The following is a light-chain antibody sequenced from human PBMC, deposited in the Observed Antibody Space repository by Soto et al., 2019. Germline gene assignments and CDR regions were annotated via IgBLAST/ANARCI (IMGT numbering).Light chain of an antibody. CDR2: LNSDGSH. V-gene: IGLV4-69*01. CDR1: SGHSNYA. J-gene: IGLJ2*01. CDR3: QTWGTGIP. Sequence: QPVLTQSPSASASLGASFKLTCTLDSGHSNYAIAWHQQQPGKGPRYLMKLNSDGSHNKGDGIPDRFSGSSSGAERYLIISSLQSEDEADYYCQTWGTGIPFGGGTKLTVL.